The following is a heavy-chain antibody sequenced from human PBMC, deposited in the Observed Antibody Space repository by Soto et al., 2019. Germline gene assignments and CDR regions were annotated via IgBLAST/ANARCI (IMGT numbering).Heavy chain of an antibody. CDR2: IFSNDDK. CDR3: VLIKECNRTDCFLSSFGP. D-gene: IGHD2-2*01. CDR1: GLSLNNGRLG. J-gene: IGHJ5*02. Sequence: SGPTLVNPTETLTLTCTVSGLSLNNGRLGVSWTRQPPGKALEWLAHIFSNDDKSYSTSLKSRLTISKDTSRSQEVLTMTNMDPVDSATYDCVLIKECNRTDCFLSSFGPQGQGTLVPASS. V-gene: IGHV2-26*01.